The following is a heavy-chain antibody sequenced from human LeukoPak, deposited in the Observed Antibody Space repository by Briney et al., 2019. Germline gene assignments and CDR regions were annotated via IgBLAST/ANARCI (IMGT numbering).Heavy chain of an antibody. D-gene: IGHD3-22*01. J-gene: IGHJ6*03. CDR2: IKQDGSEK. CDR1: GFTFSSYW. CDR3: AKDHVSYYYDSSGSHYMDV. Sequence: PGGSLRLSCAASGFTFSSYWMSWVRQAPGKGLEWVANIKQDGSEKYYVDSVKGRFTISRDNAKNSLYLQMNSLRAEDTAVYYCAKDHVSYYYDSSGSHYMDVWGKGTTVTISS. V-gene: IGHV3-7*01.